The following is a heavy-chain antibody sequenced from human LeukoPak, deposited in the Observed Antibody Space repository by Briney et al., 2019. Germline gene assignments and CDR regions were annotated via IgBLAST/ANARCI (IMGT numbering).Heavy chain of an antibody. Sequence: PGGSLRLSCSVSGFTFSTYVMHWVRQAPGKGLEYVSAISSNGDNTYYADSVKGRFTISRDNAKNSLYLQMNSLRAEDTAVYYCARDPRRIIMGGIWGQGTMVTVSS. J-gene: IGHJ3*02. CDR3: ARDPRRIIMGGI. CDR2: ISSNGDNT. V-gene: IGHV3-64*04. D-gene: IGHD3-10*01. CDR1: GFTFSTYV.